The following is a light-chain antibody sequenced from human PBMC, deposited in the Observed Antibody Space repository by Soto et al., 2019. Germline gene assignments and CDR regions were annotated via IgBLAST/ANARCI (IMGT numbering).Light chain of an antibody. J-gene: IGKJ5*01. CDR3: QQYNNWS. CDR1: QSVGSN. V-gene: IGKV3-15*01. Sequence: EVVMTQSPATLSVSPGETATLSCRARQSVGSNLAWYQQKPGQAPRLLIYAASTRATGIPARFSGSGSGTEFTLTISSLQSEDFAVYYCQQYNNWSFGQGTRLEIK. CDR2: AAS.